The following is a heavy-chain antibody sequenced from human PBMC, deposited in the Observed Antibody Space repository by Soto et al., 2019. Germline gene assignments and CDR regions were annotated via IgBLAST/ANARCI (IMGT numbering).Heavy chain of an antibody. CDR3: TSDGALIMTTNPYYYYGMDV. D-gene: IGHD2-15*01. Sequence: SETLSLTCTVSGGSISGYYWSWIRQPPGKGLEWIGNVYYSGGAKYNPSVKRRVSISVDTSKNQFSLNLSSVTAADTAVYYCTSDGALIMTTNPYYYYGMDVWGPGITVT. V-gene: IGHV4-59*01. J-gene: IGHJ6*02. CDR2: VYYSGGA. CDR1: GGSISGYY.